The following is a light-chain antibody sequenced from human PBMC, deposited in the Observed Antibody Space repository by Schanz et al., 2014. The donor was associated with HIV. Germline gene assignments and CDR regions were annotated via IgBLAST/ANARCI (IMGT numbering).Light chain of an antibody. CDR3: ATWDDSLKVWV. CDR1: RSNIGSNA. CDR2: NTN. Sequence: QSVLTQPPSASGTPGQRVTISCSVSRSNIGSNAVNWFQQLPGTAPKLLIYNTNVRPSGVPDRFSGSKSGTSASLAISGLQSEDEADYYCATWDDSLKVWVFGGGTKLTVL. J-gene: IGLJ3*02. V-gene: IGLV1-44*01.